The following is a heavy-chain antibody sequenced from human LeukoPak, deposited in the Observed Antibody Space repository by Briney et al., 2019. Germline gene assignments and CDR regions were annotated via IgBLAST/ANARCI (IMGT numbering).Heavy chain of an antibody. V-gene: IGHV1-24*01. Sequence: ASVKVSCKVSGYTLTELSMHWVRQAPGKGLEWMGGFDPEDGETIYAQKFQGRVTMTRDTSTSTVYMELSSLRSEDTAVYYCARAKDYYYYMDVWGKGTTVTVSS. CDR2: FDPEDGET. CDR3: ARAKDYYYYMDV. CDR1: GYTLTELS. J-gene: IGHJ6*03.